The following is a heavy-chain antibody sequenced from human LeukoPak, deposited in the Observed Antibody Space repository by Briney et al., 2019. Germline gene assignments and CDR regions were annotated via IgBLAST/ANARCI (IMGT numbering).Heavy chain of an antibody. CDR1: GFTFNNYI. Sequence: GGSLRLSCATSGFTFNNYIMNWVRQAPGKGLEWVSYISSSGSTIYYADSVKGRFTISRDNAKNSLYLQMNSLRAEDTAVYYCARIAAAGKECFDYWGQGTLVTVSS. J-gene: IGHJ4*02. D-gene: IGHD6-13*01. CDR2: ISSSGSTI. CDR3: ARIAAAGKECFDY. V-gene: IGHV3-48*04.